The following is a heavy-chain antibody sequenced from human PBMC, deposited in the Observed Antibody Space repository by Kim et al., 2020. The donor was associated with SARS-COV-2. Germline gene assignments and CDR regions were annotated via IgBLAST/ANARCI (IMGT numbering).Heavy chain of an antibody. V-gene: IGHV3-7*01. CDR2: IKEDGSAT. J-gene: IGHJ4*02. CDR3: ARDYGRSFDL. D-gene: IGHD4-17*01. CDR1: GFLFSNHW. Sequence: GGSLRLSCSASGFLFSNHWMAWVRQTPEKGLEFVGNIKEDGSATYLVDSVRGRFTISRDNAKNSLSLQMDSLRGEDTAVYYCARDYGRSFDLWGQGTLVTVSS.